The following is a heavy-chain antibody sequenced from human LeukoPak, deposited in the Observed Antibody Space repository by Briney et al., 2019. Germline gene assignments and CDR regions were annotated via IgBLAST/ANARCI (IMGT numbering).Heavy chain of an antibody. V-gene: IGHV1-2*02. CDR3: ARDGSSPVDYDFWSGYPSDY. J-gene: IGHJ4*02. CDR1: GYTPTGYD. D-gene: IGHD3-3*01. CDR2: INPNSGGT. Sequence: VASLKVSCKASGYTPTGYDMHWVRQAPGQGLEWMGWINPNSGGTNYAQKCQGRVTMTSDTSISTAYMELRRLRSDDTAVYYCARDGSSPVDYDFWSGYPSDYWGQGTLVTVSS.